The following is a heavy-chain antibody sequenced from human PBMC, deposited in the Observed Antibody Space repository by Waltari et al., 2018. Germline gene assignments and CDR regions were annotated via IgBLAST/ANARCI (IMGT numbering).Heavy chain of an antibody. CDR3: ARDSPAAAYYYYMDV. CDR1: GFTFRSYS. Sequence: EVQLVESGGGLVKPGGSLRLSCAASGFTFRSYSMNWVRQAPGKGLEWVSSISSSSSYIYYADSVKGRFTISRDNAKNSLYLQMNSLRAEDTAVYYCARDSPAAAYYYYMDVWGKGTTVTVSS. CDR2: ISSSSSYI. D-gene: IGHD2-2*01. V-gene: IGHV3-21*01. J-gene: IGHJ6*03.